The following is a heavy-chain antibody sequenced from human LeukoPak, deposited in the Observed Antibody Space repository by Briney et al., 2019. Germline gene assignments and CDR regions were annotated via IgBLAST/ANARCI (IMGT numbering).Heavy chain of an antibody. V-gene: IGHV3-48*01. CDR3: ARFAAGGSYYYYMDV. Sequence: GGSLRLSCAASGFTFSSYTMNWVRQPPGKGLEWVSNIGTSSTTIYYADSAKGRFTISRDNAKNSLYLQMNSLRADDTAVYYCARFAAGGSYYYYMDVWGKGTTVTVSS. D-gene: IGHD6-25*01. CDR1: GFTFSSYT. J-gene: IGHJ6*03. CDR2: IGTSSTTI.